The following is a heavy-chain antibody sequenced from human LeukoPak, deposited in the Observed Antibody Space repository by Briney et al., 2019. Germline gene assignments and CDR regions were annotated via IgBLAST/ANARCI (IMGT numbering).Heavy chain of an antibody. D-gene: IGHD2-2*01. CDR1: GFTFSSYA. Sequence: GSLRLSCAASGFTFSSYAMHWVRQAPGKGLEWVAVISYDGSNKYYADSVKGRFTISRDNSKNTLYLQMNSLRAEDTAVYYCARGQRIVLVPAQLNMDVWGKGTTVTVS. CDR2: ISYDGSNK. V-gene: IGHV3-30*01. J-gene: IGHJ6*03. CDR3: ARGQRIVLVPAQLNMDV.